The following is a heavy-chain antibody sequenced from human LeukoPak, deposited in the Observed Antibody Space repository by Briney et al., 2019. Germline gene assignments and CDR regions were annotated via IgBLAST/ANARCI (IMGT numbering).Heavy chain of an antibody. Sequence: PSETLSLTCTVSGGSISSGDYYWSWIRQPPGTGLEWIGYIYYSGSTYYNPSLKSRVTISVDTSKNQFSLKLSSVTAADTAVYYCATYYPPYYFDYWGQGTLVTVSS. CDR1: GGSISSGDYY. J-gene: IGHJ4*02. CDR3: ATYYPPYYFDY. V-gene: IGHV4-30-4*01. CDR2: IYYSGST. D-gene: IGHD3-10*01.